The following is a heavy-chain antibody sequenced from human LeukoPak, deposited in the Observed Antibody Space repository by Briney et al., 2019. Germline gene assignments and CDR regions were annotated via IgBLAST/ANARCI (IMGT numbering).Heavy chain of an antibody. V-gene: IGHV3-23*01. D-gene: IGHD1-26*01. CDR2: ISGGGGST. J-gene: IGHJ4*02. CDR3: AKGGKWDVTPFDY. Sequence: GGSLRLSCAASGFTFTSYSMNWVRQAPGKGLEWVSTISGGGGSTYYADSVKGRFTISRDNSKNTLYLQVNSLRAEDTAVYYCAKGGKWDVTPFDYWGQGTLVTVS. CDR1: GFTFTSYS.